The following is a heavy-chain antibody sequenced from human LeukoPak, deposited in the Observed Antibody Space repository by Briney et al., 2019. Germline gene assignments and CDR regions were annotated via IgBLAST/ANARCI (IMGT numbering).Heavy chain of an antibody. CDR2: INPTGGST. CDR1: GYTFPSYF. CDR3: ARGGPPREADY. J-gene: IGHJ4*02. V-gene: IGHV1-46*01. Sequence: ASVKVSCKASGYTFPSYFMHWVRQAPGQGLEWMGIINPTGGSTTYAQKFQGRVTMTTDTSTSTAYMELRSLRSDDTAVYYCARGGPPREADYWGQGTLVTVSS.